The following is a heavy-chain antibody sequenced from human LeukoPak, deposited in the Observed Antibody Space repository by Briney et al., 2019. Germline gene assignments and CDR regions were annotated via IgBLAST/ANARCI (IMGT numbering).Heavy chain of an antibody. D-gene: IGHD6-19*01. CDR2: IYSGGST. CDR1: GFIVSSHY. CDR3: AKEHIAVAGNYYFDY. J-gene: IGHJ4*02. Sequence: PGGSLRLSCAASGFIVSSHYMSWVRQAPGKGLEWVSVIYSGGSTYYADSVKGRFTISRDNSKNTLYLQMNSLRAEDTAVYYCAKEHIAVAGNYYFDYWGQGTLVTVSS. V-gene: IGHV3-53*01.